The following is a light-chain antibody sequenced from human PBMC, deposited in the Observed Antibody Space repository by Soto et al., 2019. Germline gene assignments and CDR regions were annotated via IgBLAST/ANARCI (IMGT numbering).Light chain of an antibody. V-gene: IGKV1-39*01. CDR1: QSISSY. Sequence: DIQMTQSPSSLSVSVGDRVTITCRASQSISSYLNWYQQKPGKAPKLLIFDASSLQSEGPSSFSGSGSGTDSTLTIIRLQPQDFATYFCQQSHRCPLPFGPGTKVDLK. CDR2: DAS. CDR3: QQSHRCPLP. J-gene: IGKJ3*01.